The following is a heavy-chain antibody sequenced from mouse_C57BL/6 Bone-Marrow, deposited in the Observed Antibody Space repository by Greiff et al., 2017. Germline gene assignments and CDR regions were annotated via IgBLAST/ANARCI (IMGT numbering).Heavy chain of an antibody. CDR2: IHPNSGST. CDR3: ARSWVERDAMDD. CDR1: GYTFTSYW. D-gene: IGHD4-1*01. Sequence: VQLQQPGAELVKPGASVKLSCKASGYTFTSYWMHWVKQRPGQGLEWIGMIHPNSGSTNYNEKFKSKATLTVDKSSSTAYMQLSSLTSEDSAVYYCARSWVERDAMDDWGKGTSVTVSS. J-gene: IGHJ4*01. V-gene: IGHV1-64*01.